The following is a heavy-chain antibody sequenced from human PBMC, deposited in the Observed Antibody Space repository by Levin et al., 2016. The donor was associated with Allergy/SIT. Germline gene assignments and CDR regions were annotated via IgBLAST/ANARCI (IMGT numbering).Heavy chain of an antibody. D-gene: IGHD4-17*01. J-gene: IGHJ4*02. CDR2: IYYSGST. CDR3: ARSFTVTTVGLDY. Sequence: SETLSLTCTVSGGSISSYYWSWIRQPPGKGLEWIGYIYYSGSTNYNPSLKSRVTISVDTSKNQFSLKLSSVTAADTAVYYCARSFTVTTVGLDYWGQGTLVTVSS. V-gene: IGHV4-59*13. CDR1: GGSISSYY.